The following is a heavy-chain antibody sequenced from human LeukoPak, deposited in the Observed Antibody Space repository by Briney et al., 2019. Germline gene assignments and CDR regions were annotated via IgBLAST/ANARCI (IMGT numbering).Heavy chain of an antibody. V-gene: IGHV3-30*03. CDR1: GFTFSSYG. CDR3: ATQSPQGTGWYGMGY. D-gene: IGHD6-19*01. J-gene: IGHJ4*02. Sequence: GGSLRLSCAASGFTFSSYGMHWVRQAPGKGLEWVAVISFDATNKYYADSVKGRFTISRDKSKNTLYLQMNSLTSEDTAIYYCATQSPQGTGWYGMGYWGQGTLVTVSS. CDR2: ISFDATNK.